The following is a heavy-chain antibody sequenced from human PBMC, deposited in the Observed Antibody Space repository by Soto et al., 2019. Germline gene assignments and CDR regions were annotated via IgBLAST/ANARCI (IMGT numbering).Heavy chain of an antibody. D-gene: IGHD3-16*01. CDR3: ARDRGPHSYADY. CDR1: GGSVNTYY. V-gene: IGHV4-59*02. Sequence: QVQLQESGPGLVKPSETLSLTCSVSGGSVNTYYWSWIRQPPGKGLEWIGYIYSSGSTNYNPSLKSRVSMSVDTSKNQFSLYLRSVTAADTAVYYCARDRGPHSYADYRGQGTLVTVSS. CDR2: IYSSGST. J-gene: IGHJ4*02.